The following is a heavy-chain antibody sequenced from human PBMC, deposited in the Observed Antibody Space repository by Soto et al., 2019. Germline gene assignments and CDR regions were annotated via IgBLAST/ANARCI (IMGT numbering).Heavy chain of an antibody. D-gene: IGHD1-1*01. CDR2: ISGSGGST. V-gene: IGHV3-23*01. J-gene: IGHJ4*02. CDR1: GFTFRSYA. CDR3: AKSLDSTLSRVVDY. Sequence: GGSLRLSCAASGFTFRSYAMSWVRQAPGKGLEWVSAISGSGGSTYYADSVKGRFTISRDNSKNTLYLQMNSLRAEDTAVYYCAKSLDSTLSRVVDYWGQGTLVTVSS.